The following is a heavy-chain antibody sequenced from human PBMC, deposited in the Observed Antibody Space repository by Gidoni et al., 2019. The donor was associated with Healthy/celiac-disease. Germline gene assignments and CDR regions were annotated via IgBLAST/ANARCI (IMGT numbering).Heavy chain of an antibody. V-gene: IGHV4-39*01. Sequence: LQLQESVPELVKPAATPSPTCTDSGGSISSSSYYWGWLRQPPGKGLGWIGSIYYSGSTYYDPSLKNLVTISVDTSKNQFSLKLSAVTAAVTSVYYCARSFNWDYAYWGQGTLVTVSS. CDR3: ARSFNWDYAY. D-gene: IGHD1-7*01. CDR1: GGSISSSSYY. CDR2: IYYSGST. J-gene: IGHJ4*02.